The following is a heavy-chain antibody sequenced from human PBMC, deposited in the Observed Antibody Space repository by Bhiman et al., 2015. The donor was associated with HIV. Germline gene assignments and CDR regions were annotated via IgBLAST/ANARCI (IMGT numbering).Heavy chain of an antibody. CDR2: ISYDGSNK. Sequence: QVQLVESGGGVVQPGRSLRLSCAASGFTFSSYGMHWVRQAPGKGLEWVAVISYDGSNKYYVDSVKGRFTISRDNSKNTLYLQMNSLRAEDTAVYYCAKDLGESENEEWATDYYDFSIGYPGQDPRGVVGIFDIWGQGTMVT. J-gene: IGHJ3*02. CDR1: GFTFSSYG. D-gene: IGHD3-3*01. CDR3: AKDLGESENEEWATDYYDFSIGYPGQDPRGVVGIFDI. V-gene: IGHV3-30*18.